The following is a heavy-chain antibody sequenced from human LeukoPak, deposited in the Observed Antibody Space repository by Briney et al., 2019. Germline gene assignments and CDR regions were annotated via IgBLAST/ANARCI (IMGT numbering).Heavy chain of an antibody. CDR1: GGSISSGGYY. Sequence: PSQTLSLTCTVSGGSISSGGYYWSWIRQHPGKGLEWIGYIYYSGSTYYNPSLKSRVTISVDTSKNQFSLKLSSVTAADTAVYYCARYDSSGWQTTGSRDNWFDPWGQGTLVTVSS. CDR2: IYYSGST. J-gene: IGHJ5*02. D-gene: IGHD3-22*01. V-gene: IGHV4-31*03. CDR3: ARYDSSGWQTTGSRDNWFDP.